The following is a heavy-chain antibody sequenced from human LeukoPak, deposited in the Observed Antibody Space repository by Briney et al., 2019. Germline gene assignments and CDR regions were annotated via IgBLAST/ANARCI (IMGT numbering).Heavy chain of an antibody. V-gene: IGHV3-53*01. CDR1: GFTVSSNY. CDR3: ARDVSGRSGYSYCYYYYMDV. D-gene: IGHD3-3*01. J-gene: IGHJ6*03. CDR2: IYSGGST. Sequence: GGSLRLSCAASGFTVSSNYMSWVRQAPGKGLEWVSVIYSGGSTYYADSVKGRFTISRDNSKNTLYLQMNSLRAEDTAVYYCARDVSGRSGYSYCYYYYMDVWGKGTTVTVSS.